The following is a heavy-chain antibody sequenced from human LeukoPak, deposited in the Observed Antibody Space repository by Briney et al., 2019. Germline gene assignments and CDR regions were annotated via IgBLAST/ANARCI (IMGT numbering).Heavy chain of an antibody. V-gene: IGHV1-2*02. CDR3: ARGATGRDYYYYMDV. CDR1: GYTFTGYY. D-gene: IGHD2-8*02. Sequence: GASVKVSCKASGYTFTGYYMHWVRQAPGQGLEWMGWINPNSGGTNYAQKFQGRVTMTTDTSTSTAYMELRSLRSDDTAVYYCARGATGRDYYYYMDVWGKGTTVTISS. CDR2: INPNSGGT. J-gene: IGHJ6*03.